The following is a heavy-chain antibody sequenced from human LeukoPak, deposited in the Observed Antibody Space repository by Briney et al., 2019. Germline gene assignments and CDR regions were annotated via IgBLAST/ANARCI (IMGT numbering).Heavy chain of an antibody. CDR1: GGSINSYY. CDR3: ARGRWAMYYFDY. CDR2: IYYSGST. V-gene: IGHV4-59*01. J-gene: IGHJ4*02. Sequence: SETLSLTCTVSGGSINSYYWSWIRQPPGKGLEWIGYIYYSGSTNYNPSLKSRVTIPVDTSKNQFSLKLSSVTAADTAVYYCARGRWAMYYFDYWGQGTLVTVSS. D-gene: IGHD2-2*01.